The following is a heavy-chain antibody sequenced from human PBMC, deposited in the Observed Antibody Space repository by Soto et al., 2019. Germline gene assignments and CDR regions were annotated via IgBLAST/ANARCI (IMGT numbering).Heavy chain of an antibody. D-gene: IGHD3-10*01. CDR1: GFTFSSYA. Sequence: TGGSLRLSCAASGFTFSSYAMHWVRQAPGKGLEWVAVISYDGSNKYYADSVKGRFTISRDNSKNTLYLQMNSLRAEDTAVYYCARVLGPPYYYGSGSYLPDYYYGMDVWGQGTTVTVSS. J-gene: IGHJ6*02. V-gene: IGHV3-30-3*01. CDR3: ARVLGPPYYYGSGSYLPDYYYGMDV. CDR2: ISYDGSNK.